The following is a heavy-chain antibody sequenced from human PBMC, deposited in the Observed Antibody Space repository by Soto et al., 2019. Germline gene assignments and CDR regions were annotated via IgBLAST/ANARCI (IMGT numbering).Heavy chain of an antibody. CDR1: GGTFNIYA. CDR2: IIPIACTA. D-gene: IGHD2-2*01. J-gene: IGHJ4*02. Sequence: QVQLVQSGAEVKKPGSSVKVSCKASGGTFNIYAISWARQAPGQGLEWMGGIIPIACTANYAQNFQGRLTIIADEATRPVYMELSRLRSEDTALYFCARGSAVIPASSTLGYWGQGTLVTVSS. CDR3: ARGSAVIPASSTLGY. V-gene: IGHV1-69*01.